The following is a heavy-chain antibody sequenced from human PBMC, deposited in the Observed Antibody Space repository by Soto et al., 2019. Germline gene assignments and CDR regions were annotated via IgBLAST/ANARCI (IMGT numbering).Heavy chain of an antibody. CDR1: GFSLKTYA. V-gene: IGHV3-23*01. Sequence: GGSLRLSCAASGFSLKTYAVSWVRKPPGKGLEWVSTISGSRGFTYYADSVKGRFTISRDNGKNTVYLHMNSLRVEDTAIYYCVKRKGDNSGPFDSWGQGTQVTVSS. CDR2: ISGSRGFT. D-gene: IGHD1-20*01. CDR3: VKRKGDNSGPFDS. J-gene: IGHJ4*02.